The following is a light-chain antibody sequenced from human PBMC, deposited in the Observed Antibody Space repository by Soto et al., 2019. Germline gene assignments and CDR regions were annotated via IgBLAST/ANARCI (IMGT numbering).Light chain of an antibody. V-gene: IGLV1-47*02. J-gene: IGLJ1*01. Sequence: QAVLTQPHSACGTPGRGVTISCSGSSSDIGSNYVYLYQELAGTGPKLLIYSNNQRPSGVPDRFSGSKSGTSASLAISGLRSEDEADSYCAAWDDSLSGFQVLGTGTKGTVL. CDR2: SNN. CDR1: SSDIGSNY. CDR3: AAWDDSLSGFQV.